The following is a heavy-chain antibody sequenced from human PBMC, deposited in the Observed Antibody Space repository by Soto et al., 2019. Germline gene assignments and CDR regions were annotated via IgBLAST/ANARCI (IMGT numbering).Heavy chain of an antibody. J-gene: IGHJ2*01. D-gene: IGHD3-3*01. Sequence: ASVKVSCKASGYTFTGYYMHWVRQAPGQGLEWMGWINPSSGGTNYAQKFQGWVTMTRDTSISTAYMELSRLRSDDTAVYYCARDHQSITFLGVDKDWYFDLGGRGTLVTVSS. CDR3: ARDHQSITFLGVDKDWYFDL. V-gene: IGHV1-2*04. CDR1: GYTFTGYY. CDR2: INPSSGGT.